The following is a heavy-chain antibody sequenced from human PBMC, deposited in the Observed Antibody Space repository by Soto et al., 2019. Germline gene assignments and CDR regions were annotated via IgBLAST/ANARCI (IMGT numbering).Heavy chain of an antibody. CDR3: ARASPSSIGALDI. V-gene: IGHV1-18*01. Sequence: ASVKVSCKASGGTFSSYTISWVRQAPGQGIEWMGWISAYNGKTNYAQKLQGRVTMTTDTSTSTAYMELRSLRSDDTAVYYCARASPSSIGALDIWGQGTMVTVSS. CDR2: ISAYNGKT. J-gene: IGHJ3*02. D-gene: IGHD6-6*01. CDR1: GGTFSSYT.